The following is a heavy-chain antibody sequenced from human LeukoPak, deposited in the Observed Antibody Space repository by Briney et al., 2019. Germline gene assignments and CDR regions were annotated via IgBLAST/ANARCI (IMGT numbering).Heavy chain of an antibody. J-gene: IGHJ4*02. CDR1: GGSISSGGYY. V-gene: IGHV4-31*03. CDR2: IYYSGSA. CDR3: ARVNYGSATKEDY. Sequence: SETLSLTCTVSGGSISSGGYYWSWIRQHPGKGLEWIGNIYYSGSAYYNPSLKSRVTISVDTSENQFSLKLSSVTAADTAVYYCARVNYGSATKEDYWGQGTLVTVSS. D-gene: IGHD3-10*01.